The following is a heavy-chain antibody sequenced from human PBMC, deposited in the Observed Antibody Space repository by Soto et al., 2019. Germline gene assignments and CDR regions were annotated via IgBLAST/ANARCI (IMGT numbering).Heavy chain of an antibody. Sequence: SGPTLVNPTQTLTLTCSFSGFSLSTSGVGVGWIRQPPGKALEWLALIYWNDDKRYSPSLKSRLTITKDTSKNQVVLTMTNMDPVDTATYYCAHSXPDDIVVVPPAMTRFDPWGQGTLVTVSS. CDR2: IYWNDDK. V-gene: IGHV2-5*01. J-gene: IGHJ5*02. CDR3: AHSXPDDIVVVPPAMTRFDP. CDR1: GFSLSTSGVG. D-gene: IGHD2-2*01.